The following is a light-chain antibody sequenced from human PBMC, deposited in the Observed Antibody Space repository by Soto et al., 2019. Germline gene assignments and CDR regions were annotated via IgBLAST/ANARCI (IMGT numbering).Light chain of an antibody. CDR3: SSYAGSTNLV. CDR1: SSDVGGYNY. Sequence: QSVLTQPPSASGSPGQSVTISCTGTSSDVGGYNYVSWFQQHPGKAPKLMIYDVGKRPSGVPDRFSGSKSGNTASLTVSGLQAEDEADYYCSSYAGSTNLVFGGGTKLTVL. CDR2: DVG. J-gene: IGLJ2*01. V-gene: IGLV2-8*01.